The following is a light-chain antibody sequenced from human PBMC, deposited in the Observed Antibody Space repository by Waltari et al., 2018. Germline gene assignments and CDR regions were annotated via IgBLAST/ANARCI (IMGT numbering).Light chain of an antibody. V-gene: IGLV2-11*01. CDR3: CSYAGSYTFYV. CDR2: DVS. CDR1: SSDVGGYNY. J-gene: IGLJ1*01. Sequence: QSTLPQPRSVSGSPGQSVTISCTGTSSDVGGYNYVSCYQQHPCKAPKLMIYDVSKRPSGVPDLFSGSKSGNTASLTISGLQAEDEADYYCCSYAGSYTFYVFGTGTKVTVL.